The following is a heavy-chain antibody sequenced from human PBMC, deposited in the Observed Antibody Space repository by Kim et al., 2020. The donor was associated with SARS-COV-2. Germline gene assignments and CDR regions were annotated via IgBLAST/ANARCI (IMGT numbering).Heavy chain of an antibody. CDR3: ARGGGIAAAGSY. Sequence: NYTPSLKSRVTISVDTSKNQFSLKLSSVTAADTALYYCARGGGIAAAGSYWGQGTLVTVSS. D-gene: IGHD6-13*01. J-gene: IGHJ4*02. V-gene: IGHV4-34*01.